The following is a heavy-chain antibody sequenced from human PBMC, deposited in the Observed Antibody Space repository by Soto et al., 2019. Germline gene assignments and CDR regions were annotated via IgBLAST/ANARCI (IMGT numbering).Heavy chain of an antibody. J-gene: IGHJ6*03. V-gene: IGHV1-24*01. CDR1: GYTLTELS. CDR3: ARCGYFDWLSSGNYYMDV. D-gene: IGHD3-9*01. CDR2: FDPEDGET. Sequence: ASVKVSCKVSGYTLTELSMHWVRQAPGKGLEWMGGFDPEDGETIYAQKLQGRVTMTEDTSTGTAYMELRSLRSDDTAVYYCARCGYFDWLSSGNYYMDVWGKGTSVTVSS.